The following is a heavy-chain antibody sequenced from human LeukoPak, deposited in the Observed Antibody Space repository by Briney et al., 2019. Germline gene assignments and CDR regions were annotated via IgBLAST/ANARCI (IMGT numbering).Heavy chain of an antibody. V-gene: IGHV3-30-3*01. J-gene: IGHJ5*02. CDR1: GFTFSSYA. D-gene: IGHD3-10*01. CDR2: ISYDGSNK. Sequence: GGSLRLSCAASGFTFSSYAMHWVRQAPGKGLEWVAVISYDGSNKYYADSVKGRFTSSRDNAKNSLYLQMNSLRAEDTAVYYCAREVKDYSNWFDPWGQGTLVTVSS. CDR3: AREVKDYSNWFDP.